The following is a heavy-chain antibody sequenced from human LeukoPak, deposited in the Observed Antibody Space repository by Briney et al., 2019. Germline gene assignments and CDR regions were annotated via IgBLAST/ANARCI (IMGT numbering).Heavy chain of an antibody. CDR1: GFTLSSYA. CDR3: ARGEDYYDGSGPNY. Sequence: GGSLRLSCAASGFTLSSYAMHWVRQAPGKGLEWVAVISYDGSNKYYADSVKGRFTISRDNSKNTLYLQMNSLRAEDTAVYYCARGEDYYDGSGPNYWGQGTLVTVSS. V-gene: IGHV3-30-3*01. CDR2: ISYDGSNK. J-gene: IGHJ4*02. D-gene: IGHD3-22*01.